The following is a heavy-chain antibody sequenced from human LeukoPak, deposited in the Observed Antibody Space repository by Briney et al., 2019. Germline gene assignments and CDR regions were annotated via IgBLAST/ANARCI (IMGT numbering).Heavy chain of an antibody. Sequence: GGSLRLSCAASGFTFSSYIMNWVRQAPGKGLEWVSSISSSSSYIYYADSVKGRFTISRDNAKNSLYLQMNSLRAEDTAVYYCARGQQLNWFDPWGQGTLVTVSP. V-gene: IGHV3-21*01. J-gene: IGHJ5*02. CDR2: ISSSSSYI. CDR1: GFTFSSYI. CDR3: ARGQQLNWFDP. D-gene: IGHD6-13*01.